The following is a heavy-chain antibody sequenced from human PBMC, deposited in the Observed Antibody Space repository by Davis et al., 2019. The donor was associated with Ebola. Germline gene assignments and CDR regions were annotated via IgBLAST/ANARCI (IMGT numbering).Heavy chain of an antibody. CDR3: ARAIKSSGWYAYYYYYYGMDV. CDR1: GFTFSSYW. D-gene: IGHD6-19*01. Sequence: GESLKISCAASGFTFSSYWMSWVRQAPGKGLEWVANIKQDGSEKYYVDSVKGRFTISRDNAKNSLYLQMNSLRAEDTAVYYCARAIKSSGWYAYYYYYYGMDVWGQGTTVTVSS. CDR2: IKQDGSEK. J-gene: IGHJ6*02. V-gene: IGHV3-7*03.